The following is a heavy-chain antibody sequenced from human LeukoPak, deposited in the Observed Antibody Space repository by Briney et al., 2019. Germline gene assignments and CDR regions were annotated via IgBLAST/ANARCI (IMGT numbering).Heavy chain of an antibody. J-gene: IGHJ5*02. CDR1: GFTFSSYG. Sequence: GGSLRLSCAASGFTFSSYGMHWVRQAPGKGLEWISSIIITSDNIYYADSVKGRFTISRDNSKNTLYLQMNSLRAEDTAVYYCAKDHHLTNWFDPWGQGTLVTVSS. CDR2: IIITSDNI. CDR3: AKDHHLTNWFDP. V-gene: IGHV3-21*01.